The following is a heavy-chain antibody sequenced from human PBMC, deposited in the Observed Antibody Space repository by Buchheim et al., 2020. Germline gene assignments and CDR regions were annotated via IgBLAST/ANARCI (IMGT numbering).Heavy chain of an antibody. CDR1: GYTFTNYY. D-gene: IGHD3-16*01. Sequence: QVQLVQSGAEVKKPGASVKVSCKASGYTFTNYYMHWVRQAPGQGLEWMGIINPSGGTTSYAQKFQGRVTMTRDTSTSTVYMELSSLRSEDTAVYYCATDSLPIRLGPSSGDYWGQGTL. V-gene: IGHV1-46*01. CDR2: INPSGGTT. CDR3: ATDSLPIRLGPSSGDY. J-gene: IGHJ4*02.